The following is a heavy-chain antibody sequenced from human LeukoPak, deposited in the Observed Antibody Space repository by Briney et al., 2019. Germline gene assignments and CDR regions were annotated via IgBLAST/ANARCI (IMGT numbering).Heavy chain of an antibody. J-gene: IGHJ5*02. CDR3: AHSYTVAGTSEWFDP. Sequence: ESGPTVVKPTQTLTLTCTFSGFSLSTSGVGVGWIRQPPERALEWLALIYWDDDKRYSPSLKSRLTITKDTSKNQVVLTMTNMDPVDTATYYCAHSYTVAGTSEWFDPWGQGTLVTVSS. V-gene: IGHV2-5*02. CDR2: IYWDDDK. CDR1: GFSLSTSGVG. D-gene: IGHD6-19*01.